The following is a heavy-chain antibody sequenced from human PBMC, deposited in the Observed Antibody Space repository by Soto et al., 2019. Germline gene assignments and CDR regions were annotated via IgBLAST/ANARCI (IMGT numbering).Heavy chain of an antibody. J-gene: IGHJ4*02. CDR2: INPSGGST. CDR1: GYTFTSYY. CDR3: ARDRMTTVTRPTYYFDY. Sequence: ASVKVSCKASGYTFTSYYMHWVRQAPGRGLEWMGIINPSGGSTSYAQKFQGRVTMTRDTSTSTVYMELSSLRSEDTAVYYCARDRMTTVTRPTYYFDYWGQGTLVTVSS. D-gene: IGHD4-17*01. V-gene: IGHV1-46*01.